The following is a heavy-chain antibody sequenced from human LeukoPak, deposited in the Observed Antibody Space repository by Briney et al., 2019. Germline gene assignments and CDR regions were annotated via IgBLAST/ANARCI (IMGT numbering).Heavy chain of an antibody. J-gene: IGHJ6*02. D-gene: IGHD7-27*01. CDR2: INPSGGST. Sequence: ASVKVSCKASGYTFTSHYMHWVRQAPGQGLEWMGIINPSGGSTNYAQKFQGRVTMTRDTSTSTVYMELSSLRSEDTAVYYCARAPGVPQNLYYYGMDVWGQGTTVTVSS. CDR3: ARAPGVPQNLYYYGMDV. V-gene: IGHV1-46*01. CDR1: GYTFTSHY.